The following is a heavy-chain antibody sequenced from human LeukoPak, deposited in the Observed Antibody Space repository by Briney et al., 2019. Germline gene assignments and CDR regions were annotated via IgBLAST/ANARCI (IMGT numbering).Heavy chain of an antibody. CDR2: ISAYNGNT. Sequence: ASVKVSCKASGYTFTSYGISWVRQPPGQGLEWMGWISAYNGNTNYAQKLQGRVTMTTDTSTSTAYMELRSLRSDDTAVYYCARDRGTISSWYRQVWSWSFDYWGQGTLVTVSS. V-gene: IGHV1-18*01. D-gene: IGHD6-13*01. CDR1: GYTFTSYG. CDR3: ARDRGTISSWYRQVWSWSFDY. J-gene: IGHJ4*02.